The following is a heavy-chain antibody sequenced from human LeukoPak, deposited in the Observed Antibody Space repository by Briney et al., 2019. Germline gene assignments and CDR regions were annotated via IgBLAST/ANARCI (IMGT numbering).Heavy chain of an antibody. CDR3: ALRDYYDSSGLDY. J-gene: IGHJ4*02. D-gene: IGHD3-22*01. V-gene: IGHV1-2*02. CDR2: INPNSGGT. CDR1: GYTFTVYY. Sequence: ASVNVSCKASGYTFTVYYMHWVRQAPGQGLEWMGWINPNSGGTNYAQKFQGRVTMTRDTSISTAYMELSRLRSDDTAVYYCALRDYYDSSGLDYWGQGTLVTVSS.